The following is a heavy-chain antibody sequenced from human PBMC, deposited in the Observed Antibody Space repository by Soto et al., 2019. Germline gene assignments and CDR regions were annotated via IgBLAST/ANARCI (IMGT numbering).Heavy chain of an antibody. Sequence: SVKVSCKASGGTFSSYAISWVRQAPGQGLEWMGGIIPIFGTANYAQKFQGRVTITADESTSTAYMELSSLRSEDTAVYYCASEGSSSWSLGYNWFDPWGQGTLVTAPQ. V-gene: IGHV1-69*13. CDR2: IIPIFGTA. CDR1: GGTFSSYA. J-gene: IGHJ5*02. D-gene: IGHD6-13*01. CDR3: ASEGSSSWSLGYNWFDP.